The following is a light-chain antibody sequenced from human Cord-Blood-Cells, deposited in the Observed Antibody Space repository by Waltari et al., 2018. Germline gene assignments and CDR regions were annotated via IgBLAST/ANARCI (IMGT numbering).Light chain of an antibody. J-gene: IGLJ3*02. V-gene: IGLV2-23*02. CDR2: EVS. Sequence: QSALTQPAPVSGSPGQSITISCTGTSSDVGSYNLVSWYQQHPGKDPKLMIYEVSKRPSGVSNRFSGSKSGNTASLTISGLQAEDEADYYCCSYAGSSTFRVFGGGTKLTVL. CDR3: CSYAGSSTFRV. CDR1: SSDVGSYNL.